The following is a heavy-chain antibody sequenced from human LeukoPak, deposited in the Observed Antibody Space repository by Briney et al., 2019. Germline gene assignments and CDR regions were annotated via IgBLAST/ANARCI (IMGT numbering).Heavy chain of an antibody. CDR1: GFIFSSYS. V-gene: IGHV3-53*01. J-gene: IGHJ4*02. CDR3: ARSIVGAANRGDY. CDR2: IYSGGST. D-gene: IGHD1-26*01. Sequence: GGSLRLSCAASGFIFSSYSMNWVRLAPGKGLEWVSVIYSGGSTYYADSVKGRFTISRDNSKNTLYLQMNSLRAEDTAVYYCARSIVGAANRGDYWGQGTLVTVSS.